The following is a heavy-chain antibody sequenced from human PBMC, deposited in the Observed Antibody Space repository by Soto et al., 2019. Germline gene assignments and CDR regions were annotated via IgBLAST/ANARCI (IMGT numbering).Heavy chain of an antibody. CDR3: DSSWWTIRFGS. CDR2: SYYSGST. V-gene: IGHV4-30-4*01. Sequence: PXEILSLPCTVSGDSISSGYCYWSWIRQPPGKGLEWIGYSYYSGSTYYNRSLKSRVTISVDTSKNQFSLTLSTVTAADTAVYYCDSSWWTIRFGSWGHGTLVTVSS. CDR1: GDSISSGYCY. D-gene: IGHD2-15*01. J-gene: IGHJ5*01.